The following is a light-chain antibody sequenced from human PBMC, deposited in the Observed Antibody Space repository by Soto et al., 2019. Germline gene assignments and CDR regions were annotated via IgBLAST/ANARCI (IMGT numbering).Light chain of an antibody. V-gene: IGLV2-14*01. CDR1: SSDIGSHNF. Sequence: QSALTQPASVSGSPGQSITISCTGTSSDIGSHNFVSWHQQHPGKAPKFIIYGVSNRPSGVSNRFSGSKSGNTASLTISGLLADYEAYYYCSSYTSTYIWVVGGGTKVTVL. J-gene: IGLJ3*02. CDR2: GVS. CDR3: SSYTSTYIWV.